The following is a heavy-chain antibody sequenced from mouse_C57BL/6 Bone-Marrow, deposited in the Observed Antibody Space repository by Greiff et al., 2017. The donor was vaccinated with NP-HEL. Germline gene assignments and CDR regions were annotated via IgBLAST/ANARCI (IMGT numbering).Heavy chain of an antibody. V-gene: IGHV7-1*01. CDR3: ARSMDY. CDR2: SRNKANDYTT. CDR1: GFTFSDFY. Sequence: DVKLVESGGGLVQSGRSLRLSCATSGFTFSDFYMEWVRQAPGKGLEWIAASRNKANDYTTEYSASVKGRFIVSRDTSQSILYLQMNALRAEDTAIYYCARSMDYWGQGTSVTVSS. J-gene: IGHJ4*01.